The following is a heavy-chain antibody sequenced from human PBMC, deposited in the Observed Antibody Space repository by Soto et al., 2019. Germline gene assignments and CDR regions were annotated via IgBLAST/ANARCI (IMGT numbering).Heavy chain of an antibody. V-gene: IGHV3-15*07. CDR3: PRDDSLDC. CDR1: GFTFNNAW. CDR2: IKSKTNGGTI. Sequence: EVQLVESGGSLVEPGGSLRLSCAASGFTFNNAWMNWVRQAPGKGLEWVARIKSKTNGGTINYAAPVKGRFIISRDDSKNPLQLQMNSLKIEDTYMSFCPRDDSLDCWGQGTLVTVSS. J-gene: IGHJ4*02.